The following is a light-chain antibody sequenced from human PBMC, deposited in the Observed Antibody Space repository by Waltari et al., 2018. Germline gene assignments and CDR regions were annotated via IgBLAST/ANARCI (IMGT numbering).Light chain of an antibody. CDR3: QQSYS. CDR1: QSSSDY. J-gene: IGKJ5*01. Sequence: DIQMTQSPSSLSASVGDRVTITCRASQSSSDYLNWYQQKPGKAPKLLIYAASTLQSGVPSRLSGSGSGTDFALTISSLQPEDFATYYCQQSYSFGQGTRLEIK. CDR2: AAS. V-gene: IGKV1-39*01.